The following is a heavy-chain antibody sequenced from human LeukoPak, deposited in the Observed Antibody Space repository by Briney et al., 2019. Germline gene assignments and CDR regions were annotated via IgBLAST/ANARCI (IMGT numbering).Heavy chain of an antibody. J-gene: IGHJ4*02. D-gene: IGHD6-13*01. Sequence: GGSLRLSCAASGFTISSYWMSWVRQAPGKGLEWVANIKQDGSEKNYVDSVKGRFTISRDNDKNSLYLQMNSLRAEDTAVYYCARGLLAAAGIDYWGQGALVTVSS. CDR3: ARGLLAAAGIDY. CDR1: GFTISSYW. CDR2: IKQDGSEK. V-gene: IGHV3-7*04.